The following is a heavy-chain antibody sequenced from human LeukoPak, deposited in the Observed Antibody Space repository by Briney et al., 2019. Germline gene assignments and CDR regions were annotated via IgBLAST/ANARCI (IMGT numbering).Heavy chain of an antibody. CDR3: ARDLGRGYCSSTSCYASYVDV. V-gene: IGHV3-73*01. D-gene: IGHD2-2*01. Sequence: PGGSLRLSCAASGFTFSGSAMHWVRQASGKGLEWVGRIRSKANSYATAYAASVKGRFTISRDDSKNTAYLQMNSLKTEDTAVYYCARDLGRGYCSSTSCYASYVDVWGKGTTVTVSS. J-gene: IGHJ6*03. CDR1: GFTFSGSA. CDR2: IRSKANSYAT.